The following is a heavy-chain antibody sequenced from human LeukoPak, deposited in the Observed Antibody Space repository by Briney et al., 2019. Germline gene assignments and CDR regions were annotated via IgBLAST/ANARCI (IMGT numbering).Heavy chain of an antibody. Sequence: GAPVKVSCKASGGTFSSYAISWVRQAPGQGLEWMGRIIPILGIANYAQKFQGRVTITADKSTSTAYMELSSLRSEDTAVYYCARDPANWFDPWGQGTLVTVSS. J-gene: IGHJ5*02. CDR1: GGTFSSYA. CDR2: IIPILGIA. CDR3: ARDPANWFDP. V-gene: IGHV1-69*04.